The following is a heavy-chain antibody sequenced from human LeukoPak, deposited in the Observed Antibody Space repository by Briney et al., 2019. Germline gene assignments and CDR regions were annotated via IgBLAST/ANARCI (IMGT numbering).Heavy chain of an antibody. Sequence: GGTLRLSCAASGFTFSSHGMSWVRQAPGKGLEWVSSISSSSSYIYYADSVKGRFTISRDNAKNSLYLQMNSLRAEDTAVYYCARSDGYGLVDIWGQGTMVTVSS. J-gene: IGHJ3*02. V-gene: IGHV3-21*01. CDR2: ISSSSSYI. CDR1: GFTFSSHG. D-gene: IGHD3-10*01. CDR3: ARSDGYGLVDI.